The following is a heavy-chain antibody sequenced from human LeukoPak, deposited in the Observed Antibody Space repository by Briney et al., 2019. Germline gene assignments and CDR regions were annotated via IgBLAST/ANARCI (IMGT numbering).Heavy chain of an antibody. Sequence: SETLSLTCTVSGGSISSYYWSWIRQPPGKGLEWIGYIYYSGSTNYNPSLKSRVTISVDTSKNKFSLKLSSVTAADTAVYYCARDQYGYYFDYWGQGTLVTVSS. CDR2: IYYSGST. CDR3: ARDQYGYYFDY. J-gene: IGHJ4*02. CDR1: GGSISSYY. V-gene: IGHV4-59*01. D-gene: IGHD2-2*01.